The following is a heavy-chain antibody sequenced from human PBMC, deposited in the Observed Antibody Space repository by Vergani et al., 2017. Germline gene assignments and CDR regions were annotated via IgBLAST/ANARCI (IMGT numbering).Heavy chain of an antibody. CDR3: ARIAAAGGTNWFDP. CDR1: GGSFSGYY. V-gene: IGHV4-34*01. J-gene: IGHJ5*02. Sequence: QVQLLESGAGLLKPSETLSLTCAVYGGSFSGYYWSWIRQPPGKGLEWIGEINHSGSTNYNPSLKSRVTISVDTSKNQFSLKLSSVTAADTAVYYCARIAAAGGTNWFDPWGQGTLVTVSS. CDR2: INHSGST. D-gene: IGHD6-13*01.